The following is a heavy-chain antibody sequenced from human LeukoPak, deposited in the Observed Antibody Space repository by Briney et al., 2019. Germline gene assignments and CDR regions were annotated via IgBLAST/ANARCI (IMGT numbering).Heavy chain of an antibody. D-gene: IGHD2-2*01. Sequence: ASVKVSCKASGYTFTSYYMHWVRQAPGQGLEWMGIINPSGGSTSYAQKFQGRVTMTRDTSTSTVYMELSSLRSDDTAVYYCARMACSSTSCSPHFQHWGQGTLVTVSS. CDR2: INPSGGST. CDR1: GYTFTSYY. CDR3: ARMACSSTSCSPHFQH. V-gene: IGHV1-46*01. J-gene: IGHJ1*01.